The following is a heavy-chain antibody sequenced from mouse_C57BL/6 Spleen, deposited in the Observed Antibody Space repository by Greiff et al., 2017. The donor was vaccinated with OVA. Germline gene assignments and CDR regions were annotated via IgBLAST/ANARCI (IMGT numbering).Heavy chain of an antibody. CDR2: ISGGGGNT. J-gene: IGHJ4*01. V-gene: IGHV5-9*01. Sequence: EVKVEESGGGLVKPGGSLKLSCAASGFTFSSYTMSWVRQTPEKRLEWVATISGGGGNTYYPDSVKGRFTISRDNAKNTLYLQMSSLRSEDTALYYCARHEIQDYYAMDYWGQGTSVTVSS. CDR3: ARHEIQDYYAMDY. CDR1: GFTFSSYT.